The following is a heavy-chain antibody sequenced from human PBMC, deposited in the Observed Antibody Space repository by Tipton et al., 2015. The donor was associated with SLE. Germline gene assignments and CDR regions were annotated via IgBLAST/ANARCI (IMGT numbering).Heavy chain of an antibody. J-gene: IGHJ4*02. CDR3: ARARGLRSRPHYGDY. CDR1: GSSTTRTSYS. CDR2: VYYSGIT. D-gene: IGHD3-10*01. Sequence: TLSLTCTVYGSSTTRTSYSCGCIPQPSGKSLEWIGRVYYSGITYYSPSLKSRVTISVDTSKNQFSLKLGSVTAADTAVYYCARARGLRSRPHYGDYWGQGVLLPVSS. V-gene: IGHV4-39*07.